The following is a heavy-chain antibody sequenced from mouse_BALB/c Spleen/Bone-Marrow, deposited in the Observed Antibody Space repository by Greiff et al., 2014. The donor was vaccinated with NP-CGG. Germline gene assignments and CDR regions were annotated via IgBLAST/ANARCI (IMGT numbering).Heavy chain of an antibody. V-gene: IGHV14-3*02. J-gene: IGHJ3*01. CDR2: IDPANGNT. CDR3: AIYYYGSSGFAY. Sequence: EVQLQQSGAELVKPGASVKLSCTASGFNIKDTYMHWVKQRPEQGLEWIVRIDPANGNTKYDPKFQGKATITADTSSNTAYLQLSSLTSEDTAVYYCAIYYYGSSGFAYWGQGTLVTVSA. CDR1: GFNIKDTY. D-gene: IGHD1-1*01.